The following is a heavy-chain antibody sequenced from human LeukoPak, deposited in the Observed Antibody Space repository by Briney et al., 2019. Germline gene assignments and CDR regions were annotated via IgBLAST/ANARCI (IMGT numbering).Heavy chain of an antibody. V-gene: IGHV3-30*18. Sequence: GGSLRLSCAASGFIFSGSVMHWVRQAPGKGLEWVAIISYDGTNENYGDSVKGRFTISRDNSKSTLYLHMNSLRHDDTAVYYCAKDSGGSVLEDWGPGSLVIVSS. CDR1: GFIFSGSV. D-gene: IGHD2-15*01. CDR2: ISYDGTNE. J-gene: IGHJ4*01. CDR3: AKDSGGSVLED.